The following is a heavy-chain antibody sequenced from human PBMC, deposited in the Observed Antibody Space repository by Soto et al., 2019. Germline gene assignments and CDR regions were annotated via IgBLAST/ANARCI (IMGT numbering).Heavy chain of an antibody. V-gene: IGHV4-4*07. D-gene: IGHD5-12*01. Sequence: ETLSLTCTVSGGSISHHYWSWIRQPAGTRLEWIGRMYVTGTTNYNPSLKNRVSMSIDTSKNQFSLKLSSVTAADTAVYYCARDGGYTGYEEGNHFDIWGQGTMVTV. J-gene: IGHJ3*02. CDR2: MYVTGTT. CDR3: ARDGGYTGYEEGNHFDI. CDR1: GGSISHHY.